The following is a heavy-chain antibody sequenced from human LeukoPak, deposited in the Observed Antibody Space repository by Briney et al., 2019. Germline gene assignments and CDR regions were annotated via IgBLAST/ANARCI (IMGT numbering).Heavy chain of an antibody. CDR3: ARADCGGDCYSNFDC. V-gene: IGHV3-21*01. J-gene: IGHJ4*02. Sequence: GGSLRLSCAASGFTFSNAWLNWVRQAPGKGLEWVSSTSSGSIYMYYADSVKGRFTISRDNAKNSLYLQMNSLTAEDTAVYYCARADCGGDCYSNFDCWGQGTLVTVSS. D-gene: IGHD2-21*02. CDR2: TSSGSIYM. CDR1: GFTFSNAW.